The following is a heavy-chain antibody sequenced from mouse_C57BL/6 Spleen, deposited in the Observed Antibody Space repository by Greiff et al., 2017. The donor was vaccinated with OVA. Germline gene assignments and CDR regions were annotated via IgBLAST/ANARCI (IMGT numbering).Heavy chain of an antibody. CDR2: ISDGGSYT. CDR1: GFTFSSYA. Sequence: EVMLVESGGGLVKPGGSLKLSCAASGFTFSSYAMSWVRQTPEKRLEWVATISDGGSYTYYPDNVKGRFTISRDNAKNNLYLQMSHLKSEDTAMYYCARVTTVVATMDYAMDYWGQGTSVTVSS. D-gene: IGHD1-1*01. V-gene: IGHV5-4*03. J-gene: IGHJ4*01. CDR3: ARVTTVVATMDYAMDY.